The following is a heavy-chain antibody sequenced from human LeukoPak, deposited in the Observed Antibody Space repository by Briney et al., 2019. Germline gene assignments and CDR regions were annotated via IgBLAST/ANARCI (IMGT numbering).Heavy chain of an antibody. Sequence: GRSLRLSCAASGFTFSSYAMNWVRKAPGKGLEWVAVISYDGSNKYYADSVKGRFTISRDNSKNTLYLQMNSLRAEDTAVYYCARVPYSSGWYYFDYWGQGTLVTVSS. CDR1: GFTFSSYA. D-gene: IGHD6-19*01. J-gene: IGHJ4*02. V-gene: IGHV3-30*04. CDR2: ISYDGSNK. CDR3: ARVPYSSGWYYFDY.